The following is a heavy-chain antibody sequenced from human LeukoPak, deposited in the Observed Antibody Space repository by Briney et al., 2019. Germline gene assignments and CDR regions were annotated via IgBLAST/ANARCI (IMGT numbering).Heavy chain of an antibody. J-gene: IGHJ4*02. CDR2: ISPGGETP. CDR1: GFTFKNYG. CDR3: AKDPHYGDFF. D-gene: IGHD4-17*01. V-gene: IGHV3-23*01. Sequence: PGGSLRLSCAASGFTFKNYGMNWVRQAPGKGLEWVSGISPGGETPYYADSVKGRFTISRDNSKNTLYLQMNSLRAEDTAVYYCAKDPHYGDFFWGQGTLVTVSS.